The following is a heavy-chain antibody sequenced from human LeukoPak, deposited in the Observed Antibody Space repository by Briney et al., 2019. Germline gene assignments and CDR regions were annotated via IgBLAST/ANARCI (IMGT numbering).Heavy chain of an antibody. Sequence: GGSLRLSCAASGFTFSNYDIHWVRQAPGKGLEWVAIISYDGSNRYYADSVKGRFTISGDNSENTLSLQMNSLRAEDTAVYYCAKKAFDSGNYHWFDPWGQGTLVTVSS. CDR3: AKKAFDSGNYHWFDP. CDR1: GFTFSNYD. CDR2: ISYDGSNR. V-gene: IGHV3-30*18. J-gene: IGHJ5*02. D-gene: IGHD3-10*01.